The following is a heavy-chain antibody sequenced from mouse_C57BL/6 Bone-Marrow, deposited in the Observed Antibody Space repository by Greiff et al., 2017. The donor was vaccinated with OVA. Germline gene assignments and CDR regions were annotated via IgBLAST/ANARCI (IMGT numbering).Heavy chain of an antibody. Sequence: QVQLKQSGAELVRPGTSVKVSCKASGYAFTNYLIEWVKQRPGQGLEWIGVINPGSGGTNYNEKFKGKATLTADKSSSTAYMQLSSLTSEDSAVYCGGGVTTRFAYWGQGTLVTVSA. CDR3: GGVTTRFAY. V-gene: IGHV1-54*01. CDR2: INPGSGGT. D-gene: IGHD2-2*01. CDR1: GYAFTNYL. J-gene: IGHJ3*01.